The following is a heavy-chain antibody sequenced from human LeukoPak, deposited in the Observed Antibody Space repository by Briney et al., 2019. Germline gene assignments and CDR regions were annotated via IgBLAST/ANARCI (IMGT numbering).Heavy chain of an antibody. CDR2: IYYSGST. V-gene: IGHV4-59*08. D-gene: IGHD6-19*01. CDR3: ARHDSSGWYWGY. Sequence: SETLSLTCTVSGGSISSYYWSWIRRPPGKGLEWIGYIYYSGSTNYNPSLKSRVTISVDTSKNQFSLKLSSVTAADTAVYYCARHDSSGWYWGYWGQGTLVTVSS. J-gene: IGHJ4*02. CDR1: GGSISSYY.